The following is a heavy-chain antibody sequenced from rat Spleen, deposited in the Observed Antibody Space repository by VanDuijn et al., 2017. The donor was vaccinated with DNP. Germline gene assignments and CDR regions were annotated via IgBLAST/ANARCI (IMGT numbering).Heavy chain of an antibody. Sequence: EVQLQESGPGLVKPSQSLSLTCSVTGYSITSSFRWTWIRKFPGNKPEWLGYINNAGSTNYNPTLKSSISITRDTSKNQFFLQVNSITTEDTATYYCAIQLGVFDYWGQGVMVTVSS. CDR3: AIQLGVFDY. J-gene: IGHJ2*01. V-gene: IGHV3-3*01. CDR1: GYSITSSFR. CDR2: INNAGST. D-gene: IGHD5-1*01.